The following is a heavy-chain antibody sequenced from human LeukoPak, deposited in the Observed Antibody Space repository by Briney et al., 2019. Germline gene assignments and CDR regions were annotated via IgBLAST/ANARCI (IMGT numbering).Heavy chain of an antibody. CDR2: IKQDGTEK. D-gene: IGHD1-26*01. CDR1: GFTFNTYA. J-gene: IGHJ4*02. V-gene: IGHV3-7*03. Sequence: PGGSLRLSCAASGFTFNTYAMSWVRQAPGKGLEWVANIKQDGTEKNYVDSVKGRFIISRDNAKNSLYLQLSSLRADDTAVYYCARDSRRVGATGGSDSWGQGTLVTVSS. CDR3: ARDSRRVGATGGSDS.